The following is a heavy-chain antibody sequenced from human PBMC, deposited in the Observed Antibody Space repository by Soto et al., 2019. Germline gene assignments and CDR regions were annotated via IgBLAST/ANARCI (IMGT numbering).Heavy chain of an antibody. CDR3: ARGEDPALLDY. CDR1: GFSFSLYG. J-gene: IGHJ4*02. Sequence: SLRLSCAASGFSFSLYGMQWVRQAPGKGLEWVAVIWYDGSNKYYADSVKGRFTISRDNSKNTLYLQMDSLRAEDTAVYYCARGEDPALLDYWGQGTLVTVSS. CDR2: IWYDGSNK. V-gene: IGHV3-33*01.